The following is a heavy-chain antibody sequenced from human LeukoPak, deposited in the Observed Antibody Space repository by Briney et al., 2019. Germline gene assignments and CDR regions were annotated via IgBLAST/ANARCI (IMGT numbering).Heavy chain of an antibody. V-gene: IGHV4-39*01. CDR1: GGSISNSNYY. D-gene: IGHD6-6*01. CDR3: ARPVTEFSSSSPFNY. Sequence: SETLSLTCTVSGGSISNSNYYWGWVRQPPGKGLEWIGSIYYSGRTYYNPSLKSRVTISVDTSKNQFSLKLSSVTAADTAVYYCARPVTEFSSSSPFNYWGRGTLVTVSS. J-gene: IGHJ4*02. CDR2: IYYSGRT.